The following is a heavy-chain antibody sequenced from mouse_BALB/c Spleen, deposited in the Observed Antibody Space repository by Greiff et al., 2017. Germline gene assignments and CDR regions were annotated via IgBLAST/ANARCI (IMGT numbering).Heavy chain of an antibody. Sequence: EVKLMESGGGLVQPGGSRKLSCAASGFTFSSFGMHWVRQAPEKGLEWVAYISSGSSTIYYADTVKGRFTISRDNPKNTLFLQMTSLRSEDTAMYYCARVDYAMDYWGQGTSVTVSS. CDR1: GFTFSSFG. J-gene: IGHJ4*01. CDR3: ARVDYAMDY. CDR2: ISSGSSTI. V-gene: IGHV5-17*02.